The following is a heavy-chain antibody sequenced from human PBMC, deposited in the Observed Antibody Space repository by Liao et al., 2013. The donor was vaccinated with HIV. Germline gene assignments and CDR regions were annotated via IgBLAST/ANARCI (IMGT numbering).Heavy chain of an antibody. D-gene: IGHD3-22*01. J-gene: IGHJ4*02. CDR3: ATYDSRGFYNYFDN. V-gene: IGHV4-59*02. CDR2: IYYAGDT. Sequence: QVQLQESGPGLVKPSETLSLTCTVSGVSVSSYFWSWIRQSPGKGLEWIGYIYYAGDTSYNPSLKSRVTISVDTSEDQFSLKLTSVTAADTAVYYCATYDSRGFYNYFDNWGRGNPRSPSP. CDR1: GVSVSSYF.